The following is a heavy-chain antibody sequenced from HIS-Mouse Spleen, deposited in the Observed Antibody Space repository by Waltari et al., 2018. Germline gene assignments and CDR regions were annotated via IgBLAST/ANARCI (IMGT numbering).Heavy chain of an antibody. CDR2: IYYSGST. Sequence: QLQLQESGPGLVKPSETLSLTCTVSGGSISSSSYYCGWLRQPPGKGLEWLGSIYYSGSTYYNPSLKSRVTISVDTSKNQFSLKLSSVTAADTAVYYCAREIPYSSSWYDWYFDLWGRGTLVTVSS. CDR3: AREIPYSSSWYDWYFDL. V-gene: IGHV4-39*07. J-gene: IGHJ2*01. D-gene: IGHD6-13*01. CDR1: GGSISSSSYY.